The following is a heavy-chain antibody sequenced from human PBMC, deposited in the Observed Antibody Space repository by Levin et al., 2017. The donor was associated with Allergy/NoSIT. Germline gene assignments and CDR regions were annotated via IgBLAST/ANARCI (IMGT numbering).Heavy chain of an antibody. D-gene: IGHD3-16*01. Sequence: LSLTCAASGFIFSSYWMSWVRQAPGKGLEWVANIKQDGSEKYYVDSVKGRFTISRDNAKNSLYLQMDSLRAEDTAVYYCARDAVITFGGVDYWGQGTLVTVSS. CDR2: IKQDGSEK. CDR3: ARDAVITFGGVDY. J-gene: IGHJ4*02. CDR1: GFIFSSYW. V-gene: IGHV3-7*01.